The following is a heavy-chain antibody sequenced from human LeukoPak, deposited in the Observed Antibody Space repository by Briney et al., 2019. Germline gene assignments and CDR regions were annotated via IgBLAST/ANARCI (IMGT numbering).Heavy chain of an antibody. CDR2: IYYSGST. V-gene: IGHV4-59*08. J-gene: IGHJ5*02. Sequence: PSETLSLTCTVSGGSISSYYWSWIRQPPGKGLEWIGYIYYSGSTNYNPSLKSRVTISVDTSKNQFSLKLSSVTAADTAVYYCARHYRGPGWFDPWGQGTLVTVSS. CDR3: ARHYRGPGWFDP. CDR1: GGSISSYY. D-gene: IGHD3-10*01.